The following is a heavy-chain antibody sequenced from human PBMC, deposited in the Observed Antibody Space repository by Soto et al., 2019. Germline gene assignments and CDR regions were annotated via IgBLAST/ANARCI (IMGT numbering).Heavy chain of an antibody. J-gene: IGHJ6*03. D-gene: IGHD2-15*01. Sequence: GSLRLSCAASGFTFSDYYMSWIRQPPGKGLEWIGSIYYSGSTYYNPSLKSRVTISVDTSKNQFSLKLSSVTAADTAVYYCARHVLRDCSGGSCYSYYYYYYMDVWGKGTTVTVSS. V-gene: IGHV4-39*01. CDR1: GFTFSDYY. CDR2: IYYSGST. CDR3: ARHVLRDCSGGSCYSYYYYYYMDV.